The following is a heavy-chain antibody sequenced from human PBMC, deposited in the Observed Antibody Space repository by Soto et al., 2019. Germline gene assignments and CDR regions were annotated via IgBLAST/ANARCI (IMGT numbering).Heavy chain of an antibody. CDR2: VFYTGFT. D-gene: IGHD3-22*01. J-gene: IGHJ5*02. V-gene: IGHV4-39*01. Sequence: SETLSLTCAVSGGSISGSYYYWAWLRQSPGKGPEWIGSVFYTGFTSYNPSLESRVSVSVDTSKSQFSLRAEDTAVYYCALGRGYYPKYNWFDPWGQGTLVTVSS. CDR3: ALGRGYYPKYNWFDP. CDR1: GGSISGSYYY.